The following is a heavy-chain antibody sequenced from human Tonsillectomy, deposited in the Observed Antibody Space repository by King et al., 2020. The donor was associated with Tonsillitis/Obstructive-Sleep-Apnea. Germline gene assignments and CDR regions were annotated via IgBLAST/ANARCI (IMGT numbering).Heavy chain of an antibody. CDR2: IRSKSYGGTT. CDR1: GFTFGDYA. D-gene: IGHD3-3*01. Sequence: VQLVESGGGLVQPGRSLRLSCTASGFTFGDYAMSWVRQAPGKGLEWVGFIRSKSYGGTTEYAASVKGRFTISRDDSKSIAYLQMNSLKTEDTAVYYCSKIRLGLVYDWFYPWGQGALVTVSP. J-gene: IGHJ5*02. V-gene: IGHV3-49*04. CDR3: SKIRLGLVYDWFYP.